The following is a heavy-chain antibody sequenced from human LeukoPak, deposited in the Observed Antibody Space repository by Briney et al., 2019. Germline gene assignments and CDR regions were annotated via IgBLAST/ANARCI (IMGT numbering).Heavy chain of an antibody. CDR2: ISAYNGNT. CDR1: GYTFTSYG. J-gene: IGHJ6*02. Sequence: ASVKVSCKDSGYTFTSYGISWVRQAPGQGLEWMGWISAYNGNTNYAQKLQGRVTMTTDTSTSTAYMELRSLRSDDTAVYYCARDKAAAGYYYYYGMDVWGQGTTVTVSS. D-gene: IGHD6-13*01. CDR3: ARDKAAAGYYYYYGMDV. V-gene: IGHV1-18*01.